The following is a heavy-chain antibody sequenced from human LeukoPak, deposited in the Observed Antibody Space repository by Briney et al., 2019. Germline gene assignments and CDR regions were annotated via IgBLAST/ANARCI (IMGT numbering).Heavy chain of an antibody. D-gene: IGHD6-13*01. CDR2: IKQDGSEK. V-gene: IGHV3-7*01. CDR3: ARDRAAAGRGWLDP. J-gene: IGHJ5*02. Sequence: GGSLRLSCAASGFTFSSYWMSWVRQAPGKGLEWVANIKQDGSEKYYVDSVKGRFTISRDNAKNSLYLQMNSLRAEDTAVYYCARDRAAAGRGWLDPWGQGTLVTVSS. CDR1: GFTFSSYW.